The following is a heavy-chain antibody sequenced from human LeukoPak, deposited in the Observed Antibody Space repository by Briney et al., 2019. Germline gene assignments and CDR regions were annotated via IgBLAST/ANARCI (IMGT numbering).Heavy chain of an antibody. CDR3: ARGFDNYYGSGSLDY. J-gene: IGHJ4*02. CDR1: GYSISSGYY. D-gene: IGHD3-10*01. CDR2: IYHSGST. V-gene: IGHV4-38-2*02. Sequence: SETLSLTCTVSGYSISSGYYWGWIRQPPGKGLEWIGSIYHSGSTYCNPSLKSRVTISVDTSKNQFSLKLSSVTAADTAVYYCARGFDNYYGSGSLDYWGQGTLVTVS.